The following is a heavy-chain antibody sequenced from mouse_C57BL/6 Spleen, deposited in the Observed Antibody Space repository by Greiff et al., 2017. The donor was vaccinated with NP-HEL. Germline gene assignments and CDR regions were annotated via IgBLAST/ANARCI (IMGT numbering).Heavy chain of an antibody. CDR3: ARSPLRLTGTRGDYFDY. CDR2: ILPGSGST. V-gene: IGHV1-9*01. CDR1: GYTFPGYW. J-gene: IGHJ2*01. D-gene: IGHD4-1*01. Sequence: QVQLQQSGAELMKPGASVKLSCKATGYTFPGYWIEWVKQRPGHGLEWIGEILPGSGSTNYNEKFKGKATFTADTSSNTAYMQLSSLTTEDSAIYYCARSPLRLTGTRGDYFDYWGQGTTLTVSS.